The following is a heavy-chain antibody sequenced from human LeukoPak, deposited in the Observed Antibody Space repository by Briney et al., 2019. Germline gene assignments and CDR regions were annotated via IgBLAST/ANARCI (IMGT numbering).Heavy chain of an antibody. D-gene: IGHD2-21*01. V-gene: IGHV3-9*01. Sequence: PGGSLRLSCAVSGFTFDDYGMHWVRQAPGKGLEWVSGISWNSGSIGYADSVKGRFTISRDNAKNSLYLQMNSLRAEDTALYYCAKARNSVRGDYFDYWGQGTRVTVSS. CDR3: AKARNSVRGDYFDY. CDR2: ISWNSGSI. J-gene: IGHJ4*02. CDR1: GFTFDDYG.